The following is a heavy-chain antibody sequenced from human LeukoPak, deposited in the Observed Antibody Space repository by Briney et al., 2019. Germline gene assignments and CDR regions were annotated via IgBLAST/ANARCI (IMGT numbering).Heavy chain of an antibody. CDR2: ISGTGGTT. Sequence: GGTLRLSCAASGFTFSDYGMSWVRQAPGKGLEWISSISGTGGTTYYADSVKGRFTISRDNSKNTLFLQVNSLRAEDTAIYYCAKNGDRGAYCSGGSCYPYYYYHMDVWGKGTTVTISS. CDR3: AKNGDRGAYCSGGSCYPYYYYHMDV. CDR1: GFTFSDYG. D-gene: IGHD2-15*01. V-gene: IGHV3-23*01. J-gene: IGHJ6*03.